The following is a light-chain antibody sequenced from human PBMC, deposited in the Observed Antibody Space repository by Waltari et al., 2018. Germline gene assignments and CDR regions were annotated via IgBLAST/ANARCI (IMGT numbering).Light chain of an antibody. V-gene: IGLV2-14*01. CDR1: SSDVGFYNY. CDR2: DVS. Sequence: QSALTQPASVSGSPGQSITISCYGTSSDVGFYNYVSWYHQHPGKAPKLMIYDVSQRPSGVSDRFSGSKSGNTASLTISGLQAEDEADYYCNSYTGSSSWVFGGGTKVTV. CDR3: NSYTGSSSWV. J-gene: IGLJ3*02.